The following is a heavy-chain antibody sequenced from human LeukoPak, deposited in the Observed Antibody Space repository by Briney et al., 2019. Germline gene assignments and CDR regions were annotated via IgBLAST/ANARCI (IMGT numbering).Heavy chain of an antibody. CDR3: AKAASGFAYYYGMDV. V-gene: IGHV3-30*18. CDR2: ISYDGSNK. Sequence: GGSLRLSCAASGFTFISYGMHWVRQAPGKGVEWVAVISYDGSNKYYADSVKGRFTISRDNSKNTLYLQMNSLRAEDTAVYYCAKAASGFAYYYGMDVWGKGTTVTVSS. J-gene: IGHJ6*04. D-gene: IGHD3-10*01. CDR1: GFTFISYG.